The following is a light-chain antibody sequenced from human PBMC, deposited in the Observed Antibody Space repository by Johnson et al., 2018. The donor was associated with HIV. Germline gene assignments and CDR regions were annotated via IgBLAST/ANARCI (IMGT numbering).Light chain of an antibody. J-gene: IGLJ1*01. CDR1: SSDMGNYA. Sequence: QSVLTQPPSVSAAPGQKVTISCSGSSSDMGNYAVSWYQQLPGTAPKLLIYENNKRPSGIPDRFSGSKSGTSATLGITELQSGDEADYYCGTWDSSRTPGGVFGTGTKVTVL. CDR2: ENN. V-gene: IGLV1-51*02. CDR3: GTWDSSRTPGGV.